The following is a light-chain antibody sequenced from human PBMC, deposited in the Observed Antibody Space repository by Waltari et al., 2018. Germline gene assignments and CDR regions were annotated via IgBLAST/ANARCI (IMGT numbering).Light chain of an antibody. CDR2: VDNSGTY. J-gene: IGLJ3*02. V-gene: IGLV4-60*03. Sequence: QPVLTQSSSASASLGSSVKLTCTLSSGHSTYIVAWHQQQPGKAPRYLMKVDNSGTYNRGSGVPDGFSGSSSGADRYLSISNLQSEDEADYYCETGDSKGVCGGGTKLTVV. CDR1: SGHSTYI. CDR3: ETGDSKGV.